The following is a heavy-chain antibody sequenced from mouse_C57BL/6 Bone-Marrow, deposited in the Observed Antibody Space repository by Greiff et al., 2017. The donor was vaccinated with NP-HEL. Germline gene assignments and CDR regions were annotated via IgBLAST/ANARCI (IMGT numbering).Heavy chain of an antibody. V-gene: IGHV1-55*01. CDR3: RLLRPRSYFDY. J-gene: IGHJ2*01. CDR1: GYTFTSYW. CDR2: IYPGSGST. Sequence: QVQLQQSGAELVKPGASVKMSCKASGYTFTSYWITWVKQRPGQGLEWIGDIYPGSGSTNYNEKFKSKATMTVDTSSSTAYMQLRSLTSESSAVYYCRLLRPRSYFDYWGQGTTLTVSS. D-gene: IGHD1-1*01.